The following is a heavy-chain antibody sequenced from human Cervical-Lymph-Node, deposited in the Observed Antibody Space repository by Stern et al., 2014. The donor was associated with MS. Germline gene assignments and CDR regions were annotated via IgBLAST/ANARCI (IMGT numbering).Heavy chain of an antibody. Sequence: VQLVQSGAEVKKPGASVKVSCKASGYTFINYGITWVRRAPGQGLQWMGWIGTYDSSTKYAQNLQGRVTMTTDTSTSTAYMELRSLRSDDTAVYYCARGGTPVAGTDYDYWGQGTLVTVSS. D-gene: IGHD6-13*01. V-gene: IGHV1-18*01. J-gene: IGHJ4*02. CDR2: IGTYDSST. CDR3: ARGGTPVAGTDYDY. CDR1: GYTFINYG.